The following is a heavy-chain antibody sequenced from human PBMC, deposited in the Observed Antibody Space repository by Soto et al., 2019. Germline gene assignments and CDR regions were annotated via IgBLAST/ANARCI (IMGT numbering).Heavy chain of an antibody. CDR2: INHSGSA. V-gene: IGHV4-34*01. CDR1: GGSFSGYY. Sequence: QVQLQQWGAGLLKPSETLSLTCTVYGGSFSGYYWSWIRQPPGTGLEWIGEINHSGSANYNPSLKSRVTMSVDPSKNQFTLKLSSVTAADTSVYHCARSTSGLYRTPRWFDPWGQGILVTVSS. D-gene: IGHD6-25*01. CDR3: ARSTSGLYRTPRWFDP. J-gene: IGHJ5*02.